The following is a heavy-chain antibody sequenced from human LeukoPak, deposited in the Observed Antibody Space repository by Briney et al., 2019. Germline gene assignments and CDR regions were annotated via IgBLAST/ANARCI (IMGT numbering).Heavy chain of an antibody. CDR1: GGSITSHSW. D-gene: IGHD6-19*01. CDR3: ASHVTVLGTRGFDY. CDR2: IYHGGDT. J-gene: IGHJ4*02. V-gene: IGHV4-4*02. Sequence: PSETPSPSRAVSGGSITSHSWWSWVRQPPGKGLEWIGEIYHGGDTNYDPSVKSRVTMSVDKSKNHFSLNLRSVTAADTAIYYCASHVTVLGTRGFDYWGQGILVTVSS.